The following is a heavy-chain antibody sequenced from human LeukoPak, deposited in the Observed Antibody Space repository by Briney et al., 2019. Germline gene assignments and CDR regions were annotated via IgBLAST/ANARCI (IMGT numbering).Heavy chain of an antibody. D-gene: IGHD6-13*01. J-gene: IGHJ6*03. CDR1: GFIFRDYP. CDR2: IRSKAYGGTT. Sequence: GGSLRLSCVGSGFIFRDYPMIWMRQAPGKGLEWVGFIRSKAYGGTTEYAASVKGRFTISRDDSKSIAYLQMNSLKTEDTAVYYCTRDPRIAAAGSLALNWRLYYYYYMDVWGKGTTVTISS. CDR3: TRDPRIAAAGSLALNWRLYYYYYMDV. V-gene: IGHV3-49*03.